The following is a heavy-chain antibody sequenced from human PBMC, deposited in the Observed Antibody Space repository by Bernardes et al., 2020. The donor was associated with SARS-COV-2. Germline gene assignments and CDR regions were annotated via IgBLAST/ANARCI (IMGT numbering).Heavy chain of an antibody. D-gene: IGHD4-17*01. CDR2: ITGSGGST. V-gene: IGHV3-23*01. J-gene: IGHJ4*02. Sequence: GGSLRLSCAASGFTFSSYAMSWVRQAPGKGLEWVSAITGSGGSTYYADSVKGRFTISRDNSKNTLYLQMNSLRAEDTAVFYCASERRNYGDYGIFDYWAQGTLVTVSS. CDR3: ASERRNYGDYGIFDY. CDR1: GFTFSSYA.